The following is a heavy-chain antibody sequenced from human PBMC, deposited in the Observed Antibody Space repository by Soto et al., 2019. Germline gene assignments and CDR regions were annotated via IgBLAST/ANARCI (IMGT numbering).Heavy chain of an antibody. D-gene: IGHD3-22*01. J-gene: IGHJ3*02. CDR1: GFTFISYW. Sequence: GSLRLSCAASGFTFISYWMSWVRQAPGKGLEWVANIKQDGSEKYYVDSVKGRFTISRDNAKNSLYLQMNSLRAEDTAVYYCARVGGNYYDSSGYHDAFDIWGQGTMVTVSS. CDR2: IKQDGSEK. CDR3: ARVGGNYYDSSGYHDAFDI. V-gene: IGHV3-7*01.